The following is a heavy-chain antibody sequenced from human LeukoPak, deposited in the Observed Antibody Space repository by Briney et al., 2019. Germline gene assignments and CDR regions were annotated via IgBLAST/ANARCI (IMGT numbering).Heavy chain of an antibody. CDR2: IYYSGST. CDR1: GGSISSHY. V-gene: IGHV4-59*11. D-gene: IGHD6-13*01. J-gene: IGHJ5*02. Sequence: KPSETLSLTCTVSGGSISSHYWSWLRQPPGKGLEWLGYIYYSGSTNYNPSLKSRVTISVDTSKNQFSLKLSSVTAADTAVYYCARGSSSWYGINWFDPWGQGTLVTVSS. CDR3: ARGSSSWYGINWFDP.